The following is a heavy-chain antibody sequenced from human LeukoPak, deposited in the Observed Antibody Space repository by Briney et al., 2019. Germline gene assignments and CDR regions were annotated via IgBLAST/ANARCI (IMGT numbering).Heavy chain of an antibody. D-gene: IGHD2-15*01. V-gene: IGHV4-30-4*08. J-gene: IGHJ4*02. Sequence: PSETLSLTCTVSGGSINSGNSFWTWIRQHPGKGLEWIGYIYHSGSTYYNPSLKSRITISVDTSKNQFSLRLNSVTAADTAVYYCARRVAVPGSYYFDYWSQGTLVTVSS. CDR2: IYHSGST. CDR1: GGSINSGNSF. CDR3: ARRVAVPGSYYFDY.